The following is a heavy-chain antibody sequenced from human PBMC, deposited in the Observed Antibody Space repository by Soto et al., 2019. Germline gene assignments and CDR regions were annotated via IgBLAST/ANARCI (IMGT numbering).Heavy chain of an antibody. V-gene: IGHV4-39*01. Sequence: SETLSLTCTVSGGSISSSSYYWGWIRQPPGKGLEWIGSIYYSGSTYYNPSLKSRVTISVDTSKNQFSLKLSSVTAADTAVYYCARRGYYDSSGYLYWSDPWGQGTLVTVSS. CDR1: GGSISSSSYY. D-gene: IGHD3-22*01. J-gene: IGHJ5*02. CDR2: IYYSGST. CDR3: ARRGYYDSSGYLYWSDP.